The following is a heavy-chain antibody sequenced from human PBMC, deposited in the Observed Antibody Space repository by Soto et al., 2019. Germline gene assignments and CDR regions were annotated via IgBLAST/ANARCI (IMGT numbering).Heavy chain of an antibody. D-gene: IGHD3-3*01. V-gene: IGHV3-30*18. CDR1: GFTISSYG. J-gene: IGHJ6*02. CDR2: ISYDGSNK. CDR3: ANDFWSWDV. Sequence: PGGFLSHSCAASGFTISSYGMHWVRQAPGKGLEWVAVISYDGSNKYYADSVKGRFTISRDNSKNTLYLQMNSLRAEDTAVYYCANDFWSWDVWGQGTTVTVSS.